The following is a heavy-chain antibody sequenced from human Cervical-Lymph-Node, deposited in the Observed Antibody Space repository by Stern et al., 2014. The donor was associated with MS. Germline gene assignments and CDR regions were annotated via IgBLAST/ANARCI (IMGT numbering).Heavy chain of an antibody. CDR1: GGSISSYY. Sequence: QVQLQESGPGLVKPSETLSLTCTVSGGSISSYYWSWIRQPPGKGLEWIGYIYYSGSTNYNPSLKSRVTISVDTSKNQFSLKLSSVTAADTAVYYCARGTGWFDPWGQGTRVTVSS. J-gene: IGHJ5*02. CDR2: IYYSGST. CDR3: ARGTGWFDP. D-gene: IGHD1-1*01. V-gene: IGHV4-59*01.